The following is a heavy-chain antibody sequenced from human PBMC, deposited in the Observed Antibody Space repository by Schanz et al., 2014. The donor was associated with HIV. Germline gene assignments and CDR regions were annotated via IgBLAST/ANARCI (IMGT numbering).Heavy chain of an antibody. Sequence: QVQLGQSGGGVVQPGRSLRLSCAASGFTFSDYSMHWVRQAPGKALEWVAVISHDGTNKFYAGSVKDRFTISRGNAKNTLYVQIRSLRNEDTAVYYCVKGERIGYRIEVTGPTFDYWGQGTLVTVSS. J-gene: IGHJ4*02. CDR1: GFTFSDYS. CDR3: VKGERIGYRIEVTGPTFDY. D-gene: IGHD3-22*01. CDR2: ISHDGTNK. V-gene: IGHV3-30-3*01.